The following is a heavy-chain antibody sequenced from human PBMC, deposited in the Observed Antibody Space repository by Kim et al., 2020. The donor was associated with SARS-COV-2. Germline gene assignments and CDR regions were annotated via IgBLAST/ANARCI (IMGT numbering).Heavy chain of an antibody. CDR3: ARDSTSISSRGGWFDP. J-gene: IGHJ5*02. D-gene: IGHD2-2*01. CDR1: GFTFSNFH. V-gene: IGHV3-48*02. CDR2: ISSSGRSI. Sequence: GGSLRLSCAASGFTFSNFHMNWVRQAPGKGLEWLSYISSSGRSIYYADSVKGRFSISRDNAKNSLYLQMSSLRDEDTAIYYCARDSTSISSRGGWFDPWGQGTLVIVAS.